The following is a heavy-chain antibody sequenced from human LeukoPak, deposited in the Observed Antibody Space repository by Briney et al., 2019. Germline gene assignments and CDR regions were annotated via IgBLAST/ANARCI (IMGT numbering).Heavy chain of an antibody. CDR3: AIHPSSWYYFDY. V-gene: IGHV4-34*01. CDR1: GGSFSGYY. D-gene: IGHD6-13*01. Sequence: SETLSLTCAVFGGSFSGYYWSWVRQPPGKGLEWIGEVNHSGSTNFNPSLKSRVIISVDTSMNQLSLKLNSVTAADTAVYYCAIHPSSWYYFDYWGQGTLVTVSS. J-gene: IGHJ4*02. CDR2: VNHSGST.